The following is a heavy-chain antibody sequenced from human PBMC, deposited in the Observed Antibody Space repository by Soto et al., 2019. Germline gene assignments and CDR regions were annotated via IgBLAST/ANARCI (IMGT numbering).Heavy chain of an antibody. Sequence: EVQLVESGGGLVQPGGSLRLSCTASGFTFSSYNMNWVRQAPGKGLEWVSYISTGSSYSFYADSVKGRFTISRDNSENSLYLQLDSLRDEDTAVYYCARASHDYGALDYWGQGALVTVSS. J-gene: IGHJ4*02. D-gene: IGHD4-17*01. CDR3: ARASHDYGALDY. CDR1: GFTFSSYN. CDR2: ISTGSSYS. V-gene: IGHV3-21*02.